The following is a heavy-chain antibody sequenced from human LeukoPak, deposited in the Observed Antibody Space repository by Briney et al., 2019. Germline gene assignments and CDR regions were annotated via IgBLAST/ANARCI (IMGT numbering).Heavy chain of an antibody. CDR2: VSYSGTP. Sequence: SETLSLTCAVYGGSFSGYYWSWIRQPPGKGLEWIGYVSYSGTPDYDPSLKSRATISLDTSRNQFSLQLSSVTAADTAEYYCARQKWDRLTYYYYGMDVWGQGTTVTVSS. CDR1: GGSFSGYY. D-gene: IGHD1-26*01. V-gene: IGHV4-59*08. J-gene: IGHJ6*02. CDR3: ARQKWDRLTYYYYGMDV.